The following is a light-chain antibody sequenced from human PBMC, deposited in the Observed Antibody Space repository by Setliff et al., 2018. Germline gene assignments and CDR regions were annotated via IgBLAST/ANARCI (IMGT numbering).Light chain of an antibody. CDR1: YIGSKS. Sequence: SYELTQPPSVSVAPGKTATITCGGNYIGSKSVHWYQQKPGQAPVLVVHDDSDRPSGIPDRFTGSNSGNTTTLTISGVEAGDEADYYCHVWESTPDHCQYVFGPGTKVTVL. V-gene: IGLV3-21*03. CDR2: DDS. CDR3: HVWESTPDHCQYV. J-gene: IGLJ1*01.